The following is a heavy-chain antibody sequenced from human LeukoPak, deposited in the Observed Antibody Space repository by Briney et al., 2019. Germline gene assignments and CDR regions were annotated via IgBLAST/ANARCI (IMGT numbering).Heavy chain of an antibody. CDR2: ISYDGSNK. CDR3: ARWNSGSYFFDY. Sequence: GGSLRLSCAASGFTFSSYAMYWVRQAPGKGLEWVAVISYDGSNKYYADSVKGRFTISRDNSKNTLYLQMNSLRAEDTAVYYCARWNSGSYFFDYWGQGTLVTVSS. V-gene: IGHV3-30*04. D-gene: IGHD1-26*01. CDR1: GFTFSSYA. J-gene: IGHJ4*02.